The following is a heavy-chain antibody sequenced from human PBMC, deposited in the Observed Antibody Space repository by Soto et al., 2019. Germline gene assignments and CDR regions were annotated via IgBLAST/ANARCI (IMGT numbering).Heavy chain of an antibody. V-gene: IGHV1-69*06. CDR3: ASVGYNFWSRYHYDGMDV. CDR1: GGTFSSYA. J-gene: IGHJ6*02. D-gene: IGHD3-3*01. Sequence: QVRLVQSGAEVKKPGSSVKVSCEAPGGTFSSYAVTWVRQAPGQGLEWMGGIIPIVTTPNYAQKFQGRLTNSADKSTRTSYMELSSLGSEETGGYYCASVGYNFWSRYHYDGMDVWGHGTTFIVSS. CDR2: IIPIVTTP.